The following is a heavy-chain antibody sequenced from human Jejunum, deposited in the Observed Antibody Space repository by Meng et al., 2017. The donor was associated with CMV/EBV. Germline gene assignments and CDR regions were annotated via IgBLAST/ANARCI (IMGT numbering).Heavy chain of an antibody. Sequence: KPSGIIFFDYYMNWWRQAPGQGLESVGGIRLDNGATNYAQSFQGRVTLTRDTSITTAYMGLSWLTSDDTAVYFCARDSAIAAATYFDSWGQGSLVTVSS. J-gene: IGHJ4*02. CDR3: ARDSAIAAATYFDS. D-gene: IGHD6-25*01. CDR1: GIIFFDYY. CDR2: IRLDNGAT. V-gene: IGHV1-2*02.